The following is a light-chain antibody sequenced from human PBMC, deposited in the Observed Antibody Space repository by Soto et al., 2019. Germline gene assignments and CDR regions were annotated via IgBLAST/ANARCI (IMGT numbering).Light chain of an antibody. CDR1: QSLLHSDGKTY. V-gene: IGKV2D-29*01. CDR2: EVS. J-gene: IGKJ5*01. CDR3: MQSIQFPIT. Sequence: DILLPPTPISLSVTPGPPASISCKPSQSLLHSDGKTYLYWYLQKPGHPPQLMIYEVSNRFSGVPDRFSGSGSGTDFTLKISRVEAEDVGVYYCMQSIQFPITFGQGTRLEIK.